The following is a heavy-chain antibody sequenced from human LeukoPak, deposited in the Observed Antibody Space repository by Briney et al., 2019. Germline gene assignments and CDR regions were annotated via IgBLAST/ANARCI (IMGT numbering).Heavy chain of an antibody. J-gene: IGHJ4*02. D-gene: IGHD6-19*01. CDR3: ARRGYSSGLFDY. V-gene: IGHV3-33*01. Sequence: PGRSLRLSCAASRFTFSNYGMHWVRQAPGKGLEWVAVIWYDGSNKYYADSVKGRFTISRDNSKNTLYLQMNSLRAEDTAVYYCARRGYSSGLFDYWGQGTLVTVSS. CDR2: IWYDGSNK. CDR1: RFTFSNYG.